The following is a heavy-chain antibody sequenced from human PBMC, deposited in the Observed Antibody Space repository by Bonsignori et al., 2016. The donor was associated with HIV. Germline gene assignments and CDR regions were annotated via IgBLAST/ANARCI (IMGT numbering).Heavy chain of an antibody. CDR3: VGDVWRGGG. J-gene: IGHJ4*02. D-gene: IGHD3-16*01. Sequence: WIRQPPGKGLEWVGRIRTRINSYTTEYAASVRDRFTISRDDSENSLYLQMNRLQTEDTAVYYCVGDVWRGGGWGQGTLVTVSS. CDR2: IRTRINSYTT. V-gene: IGHV3-72*01.